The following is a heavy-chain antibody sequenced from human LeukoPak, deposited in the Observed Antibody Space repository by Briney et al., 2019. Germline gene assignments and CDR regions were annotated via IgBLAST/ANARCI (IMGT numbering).Heavy chain of an antibody. CDR2: INHSGST. CDR1: GGSFSGYY. Sequence: PSETLSLTCAVYGGSFSGYYWSWIRQPPGKGLEWIGEINHSGSTNYNPSLKSRVTISVDTSKNQFSLKLSSVTAADTAVYYCARFYTGCSSTSCLVLDPWGQGTLVTVSS. J-gene: IGHJ5*02. D-gene: IGHD2-2*01. CDR3: ARFYTGCSSTSCLVLDP. V-gene: IGHV4-34*01.